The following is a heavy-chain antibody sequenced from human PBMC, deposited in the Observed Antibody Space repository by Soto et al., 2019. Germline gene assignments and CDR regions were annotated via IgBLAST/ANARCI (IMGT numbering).Heavy chain of an antibody. CDR1: GGTFSSYA. J-gene: IGHJ5*02. CDR2: IIPIFGTA. V-gene: IGHV1-69*06. Sequence: SVKVSCKASGGTFSSYAISWVRQAPGQGLEWMGGIIPIFGTANYAQKFQGRVTITADKSTSTAYTELSSLRSEDTAVYYCATSIAAAFVNWFDPWGQGTLVTVSS. CDR3: ATSIAAAFVNWFDP. D-gene: IGHD6-13*01.